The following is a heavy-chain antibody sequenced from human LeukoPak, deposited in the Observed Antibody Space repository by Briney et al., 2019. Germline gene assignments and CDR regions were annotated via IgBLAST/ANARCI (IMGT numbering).Heavy chain of an antibody. CDR2: IYHSGST. D-gene: IGHD1-7*01. J-gene: IGHJ5*02. Sequence: SETLSLTCTVSGDSISSGGYYWSWIRQPPGKGLEWIGYIYHSGSTYYNPSLKSRVTISVDRFKNQFSLKLSSVTAADTAVYYCAREGLELLNWFDPWGQGTLVTVSS. CDR1: GDSISSGGYY. V-gene: IGHV4-30-2*01. CDR3: AREGLELLNWFDP.